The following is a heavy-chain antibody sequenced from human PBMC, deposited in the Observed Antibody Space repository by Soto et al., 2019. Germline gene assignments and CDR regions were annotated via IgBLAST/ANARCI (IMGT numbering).Heavy chain of an antibody. D-gene: IGHD3-3*01. CDR1: GGSISSGGYY. Sequence: QVQLQESGPGLVKPSQTLSLTCTVSGGSISSGGYYWSWIRQHPGKGLEYIGYIYYSGSTYYNPSLKSRVAISADTSKNQFSLKLTSVTAADTAVYYCAAEVGFGPLFDYWGQGTLVTVSS. V-gene: IGHV4-31*03. CDR3: AAEVGFGPLFDY. CDR2: IYYSGST. J-gene: IGHJ4*02.